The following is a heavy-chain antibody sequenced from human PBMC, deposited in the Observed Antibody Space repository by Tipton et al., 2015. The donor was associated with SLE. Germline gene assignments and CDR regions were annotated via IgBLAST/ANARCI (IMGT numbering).Heavy chain of an antibody. CDR2: IYTSGST. J-gene: IGHJ6*03. Sequence: TLSLTCTVSGGSISSHYWSWIRQPPGKGLEWIGRIYTSGSTNYNPSLKSRVTMSVDTSKNQFSLKLSSVTAADTAVYYCASPRGYSGQHYYYMDVWGKGTTVTVSS. CDR3: ASPRGYSGQHYYYMDV. V-gene: IGHV4-4*07. CDR1: GGSISSHY. D-gene: IGHD5-12*01.